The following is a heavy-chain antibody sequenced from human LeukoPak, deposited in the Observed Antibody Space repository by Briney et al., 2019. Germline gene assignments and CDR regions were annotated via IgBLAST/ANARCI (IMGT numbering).Heavy chain of an antibody. CDR3: VKEIRRNYFYGMDV. CDR1: GFSFSNSD. CDR2: IRYDGSNK. V-gene: IGHV3-30*02. Sequence: PGGSLRLSCAASGFSFSNSDMHWVRQAPGKGLEWVAFIRYDGSNKYYEDSVKGRLTISRDNAKNTLFLRMYSLRPEDTAVYYCVKEIRRNYFYGMDVWDQGTSVTVSS. J-gene: IGHJ6*02.